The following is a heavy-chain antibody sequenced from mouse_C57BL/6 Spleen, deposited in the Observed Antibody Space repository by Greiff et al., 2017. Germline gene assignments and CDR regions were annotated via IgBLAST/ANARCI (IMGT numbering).Heavy chain of an antibody. CDR2: IDPETGGT. J-gene: IGHJ2*01. D-gene: IGHD1-1*01. V-gene: IGHV1-15*01. CDR3: TRSDYYGSSLYYFDY. CDR1: GYTFTDYE. Sequence: VQLVESGAELVRPGASVTLSCKASGYTFTDYEMHWVKQTPVHGLEWIGAIDPETGGTAYNQKFKGKAILTADKSSSTAYMELRSLTSEDSAVYYCTRSDYYGSSLYYFDYWGQGTTLTVSS.